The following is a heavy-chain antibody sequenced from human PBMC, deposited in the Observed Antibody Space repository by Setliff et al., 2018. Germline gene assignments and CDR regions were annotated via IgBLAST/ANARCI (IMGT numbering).Heavy chain of an antibody. Sequence: VKVSCKASGYTFTNYGVTWVRQAPGQGLEWMGWIGAYNGNTYNAHKFQGRVTMTRNTSISTAYMELSSLRSEDTAVYYCAALWFGGLFLWGQGTLVTVSS. CDR2: IGAYNGNT. CDR3: AALWFGGLFL. CDR1: GYTFTNYG. D-gene: IGHD3-10*01. J-gene: IGHJ4*02. V-gene: IGHV1-18*01.